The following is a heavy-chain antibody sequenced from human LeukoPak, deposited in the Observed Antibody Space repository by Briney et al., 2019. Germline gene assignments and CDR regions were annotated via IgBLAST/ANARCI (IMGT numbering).Heavy chain of an antibody. Sequence: SETLSLTCTVSGGSISSGSYYWSWIRQPAGKGLEWIGRIYTSGSTNYNPSLKSRVTISVVTSKYQFSLKLSSVTAADTAVYCCARVWDGYCSGGSCSDSNWFDPWGQGTLVTVSS. V-gene: IGHV4-61*02. J-gene: IGHJ5*02. CDR2: IYTSGST. CDR3: ARVWDGYCSGGSCSDSNWFDP. CDR1: GGSISSGSYY. D-gene: IGHD2-15*01.